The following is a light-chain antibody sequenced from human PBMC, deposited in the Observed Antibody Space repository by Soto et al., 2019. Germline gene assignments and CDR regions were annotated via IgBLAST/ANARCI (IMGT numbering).Light chain of an antibody. J-gene: IGKJ1*01. CDR2: GAS. Sequence: EIVMPQSPATLSASPGVRATLSCRASLSVSSNLAWYQQKPDQAPRLLIYGASTRSTGIPARFSGSGSGTEVTLTSSSLQSEDFAIYFCQQYNNWPPDRTFGQGTKVEIK. CDR3: QQYNNWPPDRT. CDR1: LSVSSN. V-gene: IGKV3-15*01.